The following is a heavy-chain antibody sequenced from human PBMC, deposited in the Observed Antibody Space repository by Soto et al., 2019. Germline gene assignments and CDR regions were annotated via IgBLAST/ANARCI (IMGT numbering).Heavy chain of an antibody. CDR3: ARVPRFSTVVGPRGAYYFDY. CDR1: GGSVSSGSYY. J-gene: IGHJ4*02. V-gene: IGHV4-61*01. D-gene: IGHD2-15*01. CDR2: IYYSGST. Sequence: PSETLSLTCTVSGGSVSSGSYYWSWILQPPGKGLEWIGYIYYSGSTNYNPSLKSRVTISVDTSKNQFSLKLSSVTAADTAVYYCARVPRFSTVVGPRGAYYFDYWGQGTLVTVSS.